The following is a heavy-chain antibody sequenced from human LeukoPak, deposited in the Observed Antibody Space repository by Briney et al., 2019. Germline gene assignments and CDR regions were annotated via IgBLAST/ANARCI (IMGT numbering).Heavy chain of an antibody. J-gene: IGHJ4*02. CDR3: ARGRGDPHEYDY. CDR1: GFTVSRNS. CDR2: IYSGGTI. Sequence: GGSLRLSCAASGFTVSRNSMSWVRQAPGKGLEWVSVIYSGGTIYYADSVKGRFTISRDNSKNMLYLQMISLRAEDTAVYYCARGRGDPHEYDYWGQGTLVTVSS. D-gene: IGHD3-10*01. V-gene: IGHV3-66*01.